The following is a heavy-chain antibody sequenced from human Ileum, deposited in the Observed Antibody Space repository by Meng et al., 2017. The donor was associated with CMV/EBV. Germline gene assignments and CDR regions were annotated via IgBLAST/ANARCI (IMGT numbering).Heavy chain of an antibody. CDR3: ARWTAQYCTHDSCWRFDS. CDR2: FNLDGIT. J-gene: IGHJ5*01. Sequence: SLVECFWGWIPPAPGKVLGLIGEFNLDGITRYHPSLQRRVSMSIDSYQHQFSLNVTSMTAADTAVYFCARWTAQYCTHDSCWRFDSWGPGTLVTVSS. CDR1: SLVECF. V-gene: IGHV4-34*01. D-gene: IGHD2-8*01.